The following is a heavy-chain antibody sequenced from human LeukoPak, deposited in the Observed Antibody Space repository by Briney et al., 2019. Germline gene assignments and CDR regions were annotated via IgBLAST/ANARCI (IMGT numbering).Heavy chain of an antibody. CDR2: IRSSSSII. Sequence: GGSLRLSCAASGFSFTSYSMHWVRQAPGKGLEWVSYIRSSSSIISYADSVKGRFTISSDNAKNSLYLQMNSLRDEDTAVYYCARDDNWVFDSWGQGTLVTVSS. CDR3: ARDDNWVFDS. V-gene: IGHV3-48*02. J-gene: IGHJ4*02. CDR1: GFSFTSYS. D-gene: IGHD3-16*01.